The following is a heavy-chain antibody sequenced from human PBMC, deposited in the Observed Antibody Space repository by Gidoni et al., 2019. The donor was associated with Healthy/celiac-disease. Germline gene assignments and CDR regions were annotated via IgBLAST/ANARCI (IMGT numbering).Heavy chain of an antibody. D-gene: IGHD3-22*01. Sequence: QLQLQESGSGLVKPSQTLSLTCAVSGGSISRGGYSWSWIRQPPGKGLEWIGYIYHSGSTYYNPSLKSRVTISVDRSKNQFSLKLSSVTAADTAVYYCARGPVEYYDSSGYSDYFDYWGQGTLVTVSS. V-gene: IGHV4-30-2*01. CDR2: IYHSGST. CDR1: GGSISRGGYS. J-gene: IGHJ4*02. CDR3: ARGPVEYYDSSGYSDYFDY.